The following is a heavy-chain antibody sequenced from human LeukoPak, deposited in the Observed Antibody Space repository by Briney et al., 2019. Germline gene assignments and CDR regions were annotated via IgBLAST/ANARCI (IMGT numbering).Heavy chain of an antibody. CDR3: ATRPDIASTGPGWFDP. CDR2: IYYSGST. CDR1: GGSISSSSYY. J-gene: IGHJ5*02. D-gene: IGHD6-13*01. Sequence: SETLSLTCTVSGGSISSSSYYWGWVRQPPGQGLEWIGSIYYSGSTYYNPSLKSRVTISVDTSKNQFSLTLSSVTAADTAVYYCATRPDIASTGPGWFDPWGQGTLVTVSS. V-gene: IGHV4-39*07.